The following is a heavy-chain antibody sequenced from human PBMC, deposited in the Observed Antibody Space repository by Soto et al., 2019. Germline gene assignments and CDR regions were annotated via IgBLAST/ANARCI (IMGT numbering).Heavy chain of an antibody. Sequence: SETLSLTCNVSGDSMTSPPYYWGWIRQPPGKGLEWIGTVYYSGATYYNPSLRGRLTVSADTSKNYFSLRLTSVTAADTAVYHCARHDDWFDPWGQGILVTVSS. CDR1: GDSMTSPPYY. V-gene: IGHV4-39*01. J-gene: IGHJ5*02. CDR3: ARHDDWFDP. CDR2: VYYSGAT.